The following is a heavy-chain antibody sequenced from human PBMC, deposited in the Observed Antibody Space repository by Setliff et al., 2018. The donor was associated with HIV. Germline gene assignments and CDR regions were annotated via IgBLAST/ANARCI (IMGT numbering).Heavy chain of an antibody. J-gene: IGHJ4*02. Sequence: PSETLSLTCTVSGGSISSFSYYWGWIRQPPGKGPEWIGSIFHTGNTYYNPSLKSRVTISVETSKNQVSLKLTSVTAADTAVYYCASHIAEGPLGYFDYWGQGTPVTVSS. V-gene: IGHV4-39*07. CDR2: IFHTGNT. CDR3: ASHIAEGPLGYFDY. D-gene: IGHD6-13*01. CDR1: GGSISSFSYY.